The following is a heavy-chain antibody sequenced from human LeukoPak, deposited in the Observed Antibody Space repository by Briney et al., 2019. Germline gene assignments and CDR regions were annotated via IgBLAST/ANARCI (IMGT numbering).Heavy chain of an antibody. J-gene: IGHJ4*02. V-gene: IGHV4-38-2*02. CDR2: IYHSGST. D-gene: IGHD4-23*01. Sequence: SETLSLTCTVSDDSITIYYWSWIRQPPGKGLECIGSIYHSGSTYYNPSLKSRVTISVDTSKNQFSLNLSSVTAADTAMYYCARAVGTSRNFFDYWGQGTLVTVSS. CDR3: ARAVGTSRNFFDY. CDR1: DDSITIYY.